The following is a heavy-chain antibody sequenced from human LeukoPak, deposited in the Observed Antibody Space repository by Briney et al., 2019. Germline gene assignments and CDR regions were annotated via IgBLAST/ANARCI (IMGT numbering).Heavy chain of an antibody. CDR1: GGTFSSYA. V-gene: IGHV1-69*01. D-gene: IGHD2-2*01. CDR2: IIPIFGTA. Sequence: SVKVSCKASGGTFSSYAISWVRQAPGQGLEWMGGIIPIFGTANYAQKFQGRVTITADESTSTAYMELSSLRSEDTAVYYCARVRCSTSCYFDAFDIWGQGTMVTVSS. CDR3: ARVRCSTSCYFDAFDI. J-gene: IGHJ3*02.